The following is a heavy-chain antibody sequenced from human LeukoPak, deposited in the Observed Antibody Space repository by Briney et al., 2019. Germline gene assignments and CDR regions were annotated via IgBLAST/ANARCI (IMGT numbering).Heavy chain of an antibody. CDR2: IYYSRGS. J-gene: IGHJ5*02. CDR1: GGALTIGGYY. D-gene: IGHD2-15*01. CDR3: ARGRGYCSGGSCYGNWFDP. Sequence: TLSLTCTVSGGALTIGGYYWSWIPQHPGEGLGWIGYIYYSRGSSHTPSLKGRVTISVDTSKNQFSLKLTSVTAADTAVYYCARGRGYCSGGSCYGNWFDPWGQGTLVTVSS. V-gene: IGHV4-31*03.